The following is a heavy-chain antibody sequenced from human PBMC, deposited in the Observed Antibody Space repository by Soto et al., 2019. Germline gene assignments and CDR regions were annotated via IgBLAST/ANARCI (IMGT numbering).Heavy chain of an antibody. Sequence: EVQLVESGGGLVQAGGSLRLSCAASGFTFSSYAMHWVRQAPGKGLEYVSANSNGGSTYYANSVKGRFTISRDNSKNTLYLQMGSLRAEDMAVYYCARRDGYNFDYWGQGTLVTVSS. D-gene: IGHD5-12*01. J-gene: IGHJ4*02. CDR3: ARRDGYNFDY. V-gene: IGHV3-64*01. CDR2: NSNGGST. CDR1: GFTFSSYA.